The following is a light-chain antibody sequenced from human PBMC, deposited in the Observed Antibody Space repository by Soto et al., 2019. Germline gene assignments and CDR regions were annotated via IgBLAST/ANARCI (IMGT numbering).Light chain of an antibody. J-gene: IGKJ1*01. CDR3: QQYGTSRGT. Sequence: EIVLTQSPGTLSLSPGERATLSCRASQSVRNNYLAWYQQKPGQTPRLLIYDESNRATGIPDRFSGSGSGTDFTRTISRLEPEDFAVYYCQQYGTSRGTFGQGTKVEIK. CDR1: QSVRNNY. V-gene: IGKV3-20*01. CDR2: DES.